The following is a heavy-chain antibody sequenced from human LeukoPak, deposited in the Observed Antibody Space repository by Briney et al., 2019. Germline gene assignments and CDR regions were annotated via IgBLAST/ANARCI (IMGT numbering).Heavy chain of an antibody. V-gene: IGHV4-31*03. CDR3: ARAGGATIWRYWFDP. J-gene: IGHJ5*02. CDR2: IYYSGST. CDR1: GGSISSGGYY. Sequence: SETLPLTCTVSGGSISSGGYYWSWIRQHPGKGLEWIGYIYYSGSTYYNPSLKSRVTISVDTSKNQFSLKLSSVTAADTAVYYCARAGGATIWRYWFDPWGQGTLVTVSS. D-gene: IGHD5-12*01.